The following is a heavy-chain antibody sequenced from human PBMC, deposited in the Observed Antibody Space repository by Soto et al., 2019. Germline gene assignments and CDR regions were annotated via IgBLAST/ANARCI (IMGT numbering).Heavy chain of an antibody. CDR2: INPSGGST. CDR3: ARGRGDNDFDP. Sequence: QVQLVQSGAEVKKPGASVKGSCKASGYTFTNYYMHWVRQAPGQGLEWMGIINPSGGSTTYAQKFQGSITMTRDTSTSTVYMELSSLRSEDTAVYFCARGRGDNDFDPWGQGTLVTVSS. V-gene: IGHV1-46*03. CDR1: GYTFTNYY. J-gene: IGHJ5*02.